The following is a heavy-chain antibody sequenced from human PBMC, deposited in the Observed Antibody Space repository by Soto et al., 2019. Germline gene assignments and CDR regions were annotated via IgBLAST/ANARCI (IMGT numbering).Heavy chain of an antibody. V-gene: IGHV1-2*04. CDR3: AREILGVAAAGTADYFDY. J-gene: IGHJ4*02. CDR1: GYTFTGYY. Sequence: QGQLVQSGAEVKKPGASVKVSCKASGYTFTGYYMHWVRQAPGQGLEWMGWINPNSGGTNYAQKFQGWVTMTRDTSISTAYMELSRLRSDDTAVYYCAREILGVAAAGTADYFDYWGQRTLVTVSS. D-gene: IGHD6-13*01. CDR2: INPNSGGT.